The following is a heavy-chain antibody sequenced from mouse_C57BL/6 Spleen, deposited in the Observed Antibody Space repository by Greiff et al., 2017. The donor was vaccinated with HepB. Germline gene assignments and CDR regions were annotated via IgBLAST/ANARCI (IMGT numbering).Heavy chain of an antibody. J-gene: IGHJ4*01. CDR1: GYTFTDYY. V-gene: IGHV1-76*01. CDR2: IYPGSGNT. D-gene: IGHD1-1*01. Sequence: VQLQQSGAELVRPGASVKLSCKASGYTFTDYYINWVKQRPGQGLEWIARIYPGSGNTYYNEKFKGKATLTAEKSSSTAYMQLSSLTSEDSAVYVCARSQGLLLLYYAMDYWGQGTSVTVSS. CDR3: ARSQGLLLLYYAMDY.